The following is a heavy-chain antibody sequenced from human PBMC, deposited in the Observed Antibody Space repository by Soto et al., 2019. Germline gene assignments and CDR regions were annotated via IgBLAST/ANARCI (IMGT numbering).Heavy chain of an antibody. CDR1: GYTFTSYG. Sequence: ASVKVSCKASGYTFTSYGISWVRQAPGQGLEWMGWISAYNGNTNYAQKLQGRVTMTTDTSTSTAYMELRSLRSDDTAVYYCARSGYSSSMTPRAHNYYYYGMDVWGQGNTVTVSS. D-gene: IGHD6-13*01. J-gene: IGHJ6*02. CDR3: ARSGYSSSMTPRAHNYYYYGMDV. V-gene: IGHV1-18*01. CDR2: ISAYNGNT.